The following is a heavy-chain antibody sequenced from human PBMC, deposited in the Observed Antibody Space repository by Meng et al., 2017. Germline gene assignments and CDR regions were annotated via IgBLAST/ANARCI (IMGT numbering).Heavy chain of an antibody. D-gene: IGHD6-19*01. CDR3: ARDRYSSGWFDY. J-gene: IGHJ4*02. CDR1: GFTVSSNY. Sequence: EGQLVGSGGGLVQPGGSLRLSCAASGFTVSSNYMSWVRQAPGKGLEWVSVIYSGGSTYYADSVKGRFTISRDNSKNTLYLQMNSLRAEDTAVYYCARDRYSSGWFDYWGQGTLVTVSS. CDR2: IYSGGST. V-gene: IGHV3-66*02.